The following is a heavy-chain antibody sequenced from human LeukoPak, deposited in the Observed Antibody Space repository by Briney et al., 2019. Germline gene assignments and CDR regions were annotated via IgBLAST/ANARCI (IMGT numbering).Heavy chain of an antibody. D-gene: IGHD3-9*01. CDR2: IIPIFGTA. CDR1: GGTFSSYA. J-gene: IGHJ5*02. CDR3: ARVGQNYDILTGYPTSHIFDP. Sequence: GASVKVSCKASGGTFSSYAISWVRQAPGQGLEWMGGIIPIFGTANYAQKFQGRVTITADESTSTAYMELSSLRSEDTAVYYCARVGQNYDILTGYPTSHIFDPWGQGTLVTVSS. V-gene: IGHV1-69*13.